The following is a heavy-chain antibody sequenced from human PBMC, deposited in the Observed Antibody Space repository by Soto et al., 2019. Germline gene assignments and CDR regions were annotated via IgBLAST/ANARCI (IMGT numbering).Heavy chain of an antibody. Sequence: PSETLSLTCTVSGGSISSYYWSWIRQPPGKGLEWIGYIYYSGCTNYSPSLKSRVTISVDTSKNQFSLKLSSVTAADTAVYYCARERQLWGQGTLVTVSS. CDR2: IYYSGCT. D-gene: IGHD5-18*01. J-gene: IGHJ4*02. V-gene: IGHV4-59*01. CDR3: ARERQL. CDR1: GGSISSYY.